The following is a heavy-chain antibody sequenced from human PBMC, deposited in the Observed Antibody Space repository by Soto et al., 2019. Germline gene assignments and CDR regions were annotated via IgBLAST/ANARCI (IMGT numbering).Heavy chain of an antibody. Sequence: GSLRISCAASGFTFSSYGMHWVRQAPGKGLEWVAVIWYDGSNKYYADSVKGRFTISRDNSKNTLYLQMNSLRAEDTAVYYCAREGSASAANSPYYYYYYGMDVWGQGTTVTVSS. D-gene: IGHD2-2*01. J-gene: IGHJ6*02. CDR1: GFTFSSYG. CDR2: IWYDGSNK. CDR3: AREGSASAANSPYYYYYYGMDV. V-gene: IGHV3-33*01.